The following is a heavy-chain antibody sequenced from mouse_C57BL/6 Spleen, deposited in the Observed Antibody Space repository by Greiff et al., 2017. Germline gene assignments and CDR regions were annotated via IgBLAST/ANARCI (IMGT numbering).Heavy chain of an antibody. D-gene: IGHD2-5*01. J-gene: IGHJ2*01. Sequence: QVQLKQSGAELVRPGASVKLSCKVSGYTFTDYYINWVKQRPGQGLEWIARIYPGSGNTYYNEKFKGKATLTAEKSSSTAYMQLSSLTSEDSAVYFCARRLDSNYVFDYWGQGTTLTVSS. V-gene: IGHV1-76*01. CDR3: ARRLDSNYVFDY. CDR1: GYTFTDYY. CDR2: IYPGSGNT.